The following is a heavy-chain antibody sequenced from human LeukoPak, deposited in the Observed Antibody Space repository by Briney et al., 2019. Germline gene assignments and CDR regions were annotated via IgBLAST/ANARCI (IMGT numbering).Heavy chain of an antibody. CDR2: INHSGST. V-gene: IGHV4-34*01. CDR3: ARRRKRGGYSYTYYFDY. D-gene: IGHD5-18*01. J-gene: IGHJ4*02. CDR1: GGSFSGYY. Sequence: PSETLSLTCAVYGGSFSGYYWSWIRQPPGKGLEWIGEINHSGSTNYNPSLKSRVTISVDTSKNQFSLKLSSVTAADTAVYYCARRRKRGGYSYTYYFDYWGQGTLVTVSS.